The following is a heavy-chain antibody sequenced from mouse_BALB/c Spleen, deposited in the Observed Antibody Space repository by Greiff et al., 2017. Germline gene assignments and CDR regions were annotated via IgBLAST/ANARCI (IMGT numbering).Heavy chain of an antibody. J-gene: IGHJ3*01. CDR3: ARSGGNSAWFAY. CDR1: GYTFTSYY. CDR2: IYPGNVNT. Sequence: VQLQQSGPELVKPGASVRISCKASGYTFTSYYIHWVKQRPGQGLVWIGWIYPGNVNTKYNEKFKGKATLTADKSSSTAYMQLSSLTSEDSAVYFCARSGGNSAWFAYWGQGTLVTVSA. V-gene: IGHV1S56*01. D-gene: IGHD2-1*01.